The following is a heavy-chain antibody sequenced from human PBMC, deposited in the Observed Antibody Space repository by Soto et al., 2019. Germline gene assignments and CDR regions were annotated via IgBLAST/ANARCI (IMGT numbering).Heavy chain of an antibody. CDR1: GGSIISYC. V-gene: IGHV4-59*08. CDR2: TYYVGST. J-gene: IGHJ4*02. Sequence: SVPLSVTCTVAGGSIISYCWSWIRQPPGKGLEWIGFTYYVGSTLYNPSLKSRVTISVDTSKSQFSLKLSSVTAADTAVYYCASFPVIPGRDSSAIFDYWGPGTLVTVSS. D-gene: IGHD3-22*01. CDR3: ASFPVIPGRDSSAIFDY.